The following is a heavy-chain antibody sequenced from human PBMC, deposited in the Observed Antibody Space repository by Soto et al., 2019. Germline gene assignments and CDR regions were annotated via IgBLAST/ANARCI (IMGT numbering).Heavy chain of an antibody. CDR1: GFTFSSYS. CDR2: ISSSSSTI. D-gene: IGHD6-19*01. CDR3: ARVLSGWYD. J-gene: IGHJ4*02. Sequence: EVQLVESGGGLVQPGGSLRLSCAASGFTFSSYSMNWVRQAPGEGLEWVSYISSSSSTIYYADSVKGRFTISRDNAKNSLYLQMNSLRAEDTAVYYCARVLSGWYDWGQGTLVTVSS. V-gene: IGHV3-48*01.